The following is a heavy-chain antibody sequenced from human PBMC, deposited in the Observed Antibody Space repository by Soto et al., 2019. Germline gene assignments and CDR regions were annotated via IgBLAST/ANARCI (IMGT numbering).Heavy chain of an antibody. CDR3: ARGKDGRRAGTYYFDIDV. J-gene: IGHJ6*03. Sequence: EDQLVESGGGLVQPGGSLRLSCAASGFSIRDYWMTWVRQAPGKGLDWVANIKQDGSEKFYVDSLKGRFTISRDNAKNSVYLLMNSLRADDTAVYYCARGKDGRRAGTYYFDIDVWGKGTTVTLSS. V-gene: IGHV3-7*01. D-gene: IGHD1-1*01. CDR2: IKQDGSEK. CDR1: GFSIRDYW.